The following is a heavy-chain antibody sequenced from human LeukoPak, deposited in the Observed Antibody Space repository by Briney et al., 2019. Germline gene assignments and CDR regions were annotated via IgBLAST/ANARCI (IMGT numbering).Heavy chain of an antibody. Sequence: SETLSLTCNVSGGSINSNTYNWGWVRQPPGKGLEWIGIIYISGQTFYSSSLKSRVTMSVDTSKNQFSLNLSSVTAADTAVYYCAREVWADHAFDIWGQGTMVTVSS. CDR2: IYISGQT. J-gene: IGHJ3*02. D-gene: IGHD7-27*01. V-gene: IGHV4-39*07. CDR1: GGSINSNTYN. CDR3: AREVWADHAFDI.